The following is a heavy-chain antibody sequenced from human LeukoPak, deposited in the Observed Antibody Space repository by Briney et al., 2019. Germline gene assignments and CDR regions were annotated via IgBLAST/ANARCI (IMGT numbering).Heavy chain of an antibody. V-gene: IGHV3-21*01. Sequence: SGGSLRLSCAASGFTFSSYSMNWVRQAPGKGLEWVSSISSSSSYIYYADSVKGRFTISRDNAKNSLYLQMNSLRAEDTAVYYCPRDRVGATIWIKGHDPFDIWAKGQWSPSLQ. CDR1: GFTFSSYS. J-gene: IGHJ3*02. CDR3: PRDRVGATIWIKGHDPFDI. CDR2: ISSSSSYI. D-gene: IGHD1-26*01.